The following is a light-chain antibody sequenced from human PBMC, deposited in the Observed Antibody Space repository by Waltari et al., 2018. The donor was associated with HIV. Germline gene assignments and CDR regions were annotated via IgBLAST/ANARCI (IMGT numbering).Light chain of an antibody. CDR2: EGS. J-gene: IGLJ2*01. CDR1: SSDVGRYNL. CDR3: CSYAGSSTLEV. Sequence: QSALTQPASVHGSPGQSITISCTGTSSDVGRYNLFSWYHQHPGKAPKLMIYEGSKRPSGVSSRFSGSKSGNTASLTSSGLQAEDEADYYCCSYAGSSTLEVFGGGTKLTVL. V-gene: IGLV2-23*01.